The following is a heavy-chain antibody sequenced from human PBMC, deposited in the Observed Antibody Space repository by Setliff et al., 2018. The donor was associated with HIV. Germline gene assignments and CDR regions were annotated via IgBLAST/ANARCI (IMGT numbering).Heavy chain of an antibody. J-gene: IGHJ1*01. V-gene: IGHV1-8*02. CDR3: ARGRGFSGSLTTVAFFEF. CDR1: GYTCTYYD. D-gene: IGHD6-19*01. CDR2: MKPNNGDK. Sequence: ASVKVSCKASGYTCTYYDINWVRQASGQGLEWMGFMKPNNGDKGYGHRFQGRVIMTLDISTNIAYIELSSLTSGDTAVYYCARGRGFSGSLTTVAFFEFWGQGTLVTVSS.